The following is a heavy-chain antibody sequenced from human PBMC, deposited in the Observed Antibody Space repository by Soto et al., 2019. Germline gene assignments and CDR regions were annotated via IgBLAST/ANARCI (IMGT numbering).Heavy chain of an antibody. CDR3: ARGSREYYDSSGYHQTKPDFDY. CDR2: ISYDGSNK. J-gene: IGHJ4*02. CDR1: GFTFSSYA. V-gene: IGHV3-30-3*01. Sequence: QVQLVESGGGVVQPGRSLRLSCAASGFTFSSYAMHWVRQAPGKGLEWVAVISYDGSNKYYADSVKGRFTISRDNSKNTLYLQMNSLRAEDTAVYYCARGSREYYDSSGYHQTKPDFDYWGQGTLVTVSS. D-gene: IGHD3-22*01.